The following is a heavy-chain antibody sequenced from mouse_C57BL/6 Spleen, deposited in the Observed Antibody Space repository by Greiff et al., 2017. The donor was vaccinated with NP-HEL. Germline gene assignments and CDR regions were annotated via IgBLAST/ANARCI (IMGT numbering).Heavy chain of an antibody. V-gene: IGHV1-72*01. CDR2: IDTNSGGT. J-gene: IGHJ1*03. CDR1: GYTFTSYW. Sequence: QVQLQQPGAELVKPGASVKLSCKASGYTFTSYWMHWVKQRPGRGLEWIGRIDTNSGGTKYNEKFKSKATLTVDKPSSTAYMQLSSLTSEDSAVYYCARWGDWYFDVWGTGTTVTVSS. CDR3: ARWGDWYFDV.